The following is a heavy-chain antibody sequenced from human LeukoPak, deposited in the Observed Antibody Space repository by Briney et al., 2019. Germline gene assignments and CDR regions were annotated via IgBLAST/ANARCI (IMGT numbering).Heavy chain of an antibody. CDR2: ISDDGRHN. CDR1: GFTFSTYA. Sequence: GGSLRLPCAASGFTFSTYAMNWVRQAPGKGLEWVAVISDDGRHNYYADSVKGRFTISRDNPKSTLYLQMNSLRDDDSAAYFCARVYLERLTAGYFDHWGQGTQVTVSP. V-gene: IGHV3-30*04. J-gene: IGHJ4*02. D-gene: IGHD2-8*01. CDR3: ARVYLERLTAGYFDH.